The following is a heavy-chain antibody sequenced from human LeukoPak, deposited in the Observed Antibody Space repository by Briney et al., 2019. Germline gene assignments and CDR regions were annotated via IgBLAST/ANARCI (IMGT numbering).Heavy chain of an antibody. D-gene: IGHD3-3*01. J-gene: IGHJ6*03. CDR2: IYSGGST. Sequence: PGGSLRLSCAASGFTVSSNYMSWVRQAPGKGLEWVSVIYSGGSTYYADSVKGRFTISRDNSKNTLYLQMNSLRAEDTAVYYCARAHYDFWSGYLSEFYYYYHMDVWGKGTTVTVSS. CDR1: GFTVSSNY. V-gene: IGHV3-53*01. CDR3: ARAHYDFWSGYLSEFYYYYHMDV.